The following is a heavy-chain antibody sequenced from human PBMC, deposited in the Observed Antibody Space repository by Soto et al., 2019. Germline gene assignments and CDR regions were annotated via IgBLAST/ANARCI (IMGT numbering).Heavy chain of an antibody. CDR2: NNHSGST. J-gene: IGHJ6*03. Sequence: CAVYGGAFSGYYWGWVRQPPGKGLGGVGGNNHSGSTNYKPSLKSRVTISVDTSKNQFSLKLSSVTAADTAVYYCARGRIVVAQNYYYYMDVWGKGTTVTVSS. CDR3: ARGRIVVAQNYYYYMDV. V-gene: IGHV4-34*01. CDR1: GGAFSGYY. D-gene: IGHD2-2*01.